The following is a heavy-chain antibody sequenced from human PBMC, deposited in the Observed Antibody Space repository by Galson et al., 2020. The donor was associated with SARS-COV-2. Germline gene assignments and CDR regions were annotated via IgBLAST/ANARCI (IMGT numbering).Heavy chain of an antibody. CDR1: GFTFSSYG. Sequence: GGSLRLSCAASGFTFSSYGMHWVRQAPGKGLEWVAVIWYDGSNKYYADSVKGRFTISRDNSKNTLYLQMNSLRAEDTAVYYCARAQSLPLRYFDWTPDYWGQGTLVTVSS. CDR2: IWYDGSNK. V-gene: IGHV3-33*01. D-gene: IGHD3-9*01. J-gene: IGHJ4*02. CDR3: ARAQSLPLRYFDWTPDY.